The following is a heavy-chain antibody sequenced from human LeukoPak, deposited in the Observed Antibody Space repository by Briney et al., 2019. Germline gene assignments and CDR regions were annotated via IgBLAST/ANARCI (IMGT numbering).Heavy chain of an antibody. V-gene: IGHV1-69*05. J-gene: IGHJ4*02. CDR2: IIPIFGTA. D-gene: IGHD6-19*01. CDR1: GYTFTGYY. Sequence: GASVKVSCKASGYTFTGYYMHWVRQAPGQGLEWMGRIIPIFGTANYAQKFQGRVTITTDESTSTAYMELSSLRSEDTAVYYCARDRGSGWLPYYFDYWGQGTLVTVS. CDR3: ARDRGSGWLPYYFDY.